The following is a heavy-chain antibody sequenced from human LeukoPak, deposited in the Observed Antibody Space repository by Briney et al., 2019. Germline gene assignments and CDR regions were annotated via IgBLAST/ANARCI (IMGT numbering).Heavy chain of an antibody. CDR1: GVSVSSSSFY. CDR2: IYYSGST. Sequence: SETLSLTCTVSGVSVSSSSFYWGWIRQPPGMGLEWIGTIYYSGSTYYNSSLKSRVTIAVDTSKNQFSLKLSSLTAADTAVYYCARQGITYGYLSYFDYWGQGTLVSVSS. CDR3: ARQGITYGYLSYFDY. J-gene: IGHJ4*02. D-gene: IGHD5-18*01. V-gene: IGHV4-39*01.